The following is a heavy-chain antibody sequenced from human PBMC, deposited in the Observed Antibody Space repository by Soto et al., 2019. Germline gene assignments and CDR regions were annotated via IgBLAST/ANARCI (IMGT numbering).Heavy chain of an antibody. V-gene: IGHV1-18*04. D-gene: IGHD3-22*01. Sequence: ASVKVSCKSSGYTFTSYGISWVRQAPGQGLEWMGWISAYNGNTNYAQKLQGRDTMTTDTSTSTAYMELRSLRSDDTAVYYCARGYYYDSSGYHHDAFDIWGQGTMVTVSS. J-gene: IGHJ3*02. CDR2: ISAYNGNT. CDR3: ARGYYYDSSGYHHDAFDI. CDR1: GYTFTSYG.